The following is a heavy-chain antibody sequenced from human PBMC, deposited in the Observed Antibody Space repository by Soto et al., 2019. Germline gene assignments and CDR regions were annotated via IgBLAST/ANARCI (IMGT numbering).Heavy chain of an antibody. CDR1: GDSISSYY. CDR2: LYYGRSA. D-gene: IGHD3-22*01. V-gene: IGHV4-59*01. CDR3: ALRSMAVVPEY. Sequence: QVQLQESGPGLVKPSETLSLTCAVSGDSISSYYCMWIRQPPGKGLESIGYLYYGRSATYNPSLKXPXTXPXXTSTNQCSLTLSSMTAADTAVYYCALRSMAVVPEYWGQGTLVTVSS. J-gene: IGHJ4*02.